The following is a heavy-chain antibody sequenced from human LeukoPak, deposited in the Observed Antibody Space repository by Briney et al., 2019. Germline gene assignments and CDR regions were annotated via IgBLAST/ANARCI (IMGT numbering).Heavy chain of an antibody. CDR3: ARYSSSSDYSYYYMDV. Sequence: GESLKISCKGSGYSFTSYWIGWVRQMPGKGLEWMGIFYPGDSDTRYSPSFQGQVTISADKSISTAYLQWSSLKASDTAMYYCARYSSSSDYSYYYMDVWGKGTTVTVSS. V-gene: IGHV5-51*01. CDR2: FYPGDSDT. D-gene: IGHD6-6*01. CDR1: GYSFTSYW. J-gene: IGHJ6*03.